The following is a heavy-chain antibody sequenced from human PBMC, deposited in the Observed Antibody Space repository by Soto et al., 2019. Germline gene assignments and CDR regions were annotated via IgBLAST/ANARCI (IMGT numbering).Heavy chain of an antibody. D-gene: IGHD2-2*02. V-gene: IGHV1-2*02. Sequence: ASVKVSCKASGYTFSGYHMHWVRQAPGQGLEWMGWINVYNGETNIAQKFQGRVAMTRDTSITTAYVELSRLRFDDTAVYFCAREGATRRPSRPAIGWLESWGQGTLVTVSS. CDR1: GYTFSGYH. CDR2: INVYNGET. J-gene: IGHJ5*01. CDR3: AREGATRRPSRPAIGWLES.